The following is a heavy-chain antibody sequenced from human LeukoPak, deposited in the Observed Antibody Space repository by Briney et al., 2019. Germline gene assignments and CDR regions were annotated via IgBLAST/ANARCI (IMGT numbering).Heavy chain of an antibody. CDR3: ARTYYDFWSDPTSMDV. CDR2: IKQDGSEK. Sequence: GGSLRLSCAASGFTFSSYWMSWVRQAPGKGLEWVANIKQDGSEKYYVDSVKGRFTISRDNAKDSLYLQMNSLRAEDTAVYYCARTYYDFWSDPTSMDVWGQGTSVTVSS. CDR1: GFTFSSYW. V-gene: IGHV3-7*01. D-gene: IGHD3-3*01. J-gene: IGHJ6*02.